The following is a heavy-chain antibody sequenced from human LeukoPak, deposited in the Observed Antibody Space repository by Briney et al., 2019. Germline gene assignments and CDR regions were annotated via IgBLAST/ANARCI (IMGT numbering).Heavy chain of an antibody. V-gene: IGHV3-66*01. CDR3: ARDGVVVVAATNAFDI. D-gene: IGHD2-15*01. J-gene: IGHJ3*02. CDR2: ISSDGNT. Sequence: GGSLRLSCAASGFTVSSSSMNWVRLGPGKGLEWVSVISSDGNTYYADSVKGRFTISRDNSRNTLPLQMHGLRADDTAVYYCARDGVVVVAATNAFDIWGQGTMVTVSS. CDR1: GFTVSSSS.